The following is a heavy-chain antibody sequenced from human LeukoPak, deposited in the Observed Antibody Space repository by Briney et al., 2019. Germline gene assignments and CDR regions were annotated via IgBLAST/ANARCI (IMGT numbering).Heavy chain of an antibody. V-gene: IGHV1-69*05. Sequence: SVKVSCKASGGTFSSYAISWVRQAPGQGLEWMGRIIPIFGTANYAQKFQGRVTIATDESTSTAYMELSSLRSEDTAVYYCARAASSGYYGWFDPWGQGTLVTVSS. CDR3: ARAASSGYYGWFDP. CDR1: GGTFSSYA. J-gene: IGHJ5*02. CDR2: IIPIFGTA. D-gene: IGHD3-22*01.